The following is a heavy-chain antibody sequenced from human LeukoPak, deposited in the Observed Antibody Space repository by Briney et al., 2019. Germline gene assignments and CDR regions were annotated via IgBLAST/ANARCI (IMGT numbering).Heavy chain of an antibody. CDR2: ISSSGSTI. CDR3: ARDPPYSGRYYVLDY. D-gene: IGHD1-26*01. J-gene: IGHJ4*02. Sequence: NSGGSLRLSCAASGFTFSDYYMSWIRQAPGKGLEWVSYISSSGSTIYYADSVKGRFTISRDNAKNSLYLQMNSLRAEDTAVYYCARDPPYSGRYYVLDYWGQGTLVTVSS. CDR1: GFTFSDYY. V-gene: IGHV3-11*04.